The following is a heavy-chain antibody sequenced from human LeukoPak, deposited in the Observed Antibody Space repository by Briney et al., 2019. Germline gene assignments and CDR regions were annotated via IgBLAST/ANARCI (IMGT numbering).Heavy chain of an antibody. CDR2: IYYSGST. J-gene: IGHJ6*02. V-gene: IGHV4-39*06. Sequence: SETLSLTCTVSGGSISSSSNYWGWIRQPPGQGLEWIGSIYYSGSTYYNPSLKSRVTISVDTSKNQFTLRLSSVTAADTAIYYCASSVWFYYYGMDVWGQGTTVTVSS. D-gene: IGHD3-9*01. CDR3: ASSVWFYYYGMDV. CDR1: GGSISSSSNY.